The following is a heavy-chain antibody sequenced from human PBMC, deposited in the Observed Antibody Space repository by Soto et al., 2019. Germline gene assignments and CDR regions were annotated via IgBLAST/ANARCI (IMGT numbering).Heavy chain of an antibody. J-gene: IGHJ4*02. CDR2: INSGSTTT. CDR1: GFPFSNYA. Sequence: DVQLDQSGGGLVQPGGSLRLSCEASGFPFSNYAMHWVRQAPGKGLEWISYINSGSTTTSHADSITGRLTVSRDNAKNSVYLHMSSLRHDDTAIYYCARDLSHWGQGTLVTVSS. V-gene: IGHV3-48*02. CDR3: ARDLSH.